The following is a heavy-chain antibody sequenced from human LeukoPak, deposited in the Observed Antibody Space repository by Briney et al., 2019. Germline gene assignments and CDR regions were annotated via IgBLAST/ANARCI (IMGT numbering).Heavy chain of an antibody. D-gene: IGHD1-26*01. Sequence: GASVKVSCKASGYTFTSYYLHWVRQAPGQGLEWMGGIIPIFGTANYAQKFQGRVTITADESTSTAYMELSSLRSEDTAVYYCAAVGATYLFDYWGQGTLVTVSS. V-gene: IGHV1-69*13. CDR1: GYTFTSYY. CDR3: AAVGATYLFDY. CDR2: IIPIFGTA. J-gene: IGHJ4*02.